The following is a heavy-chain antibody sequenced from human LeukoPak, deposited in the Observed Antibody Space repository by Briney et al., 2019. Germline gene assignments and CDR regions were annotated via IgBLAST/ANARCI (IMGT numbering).Heavy chain of an antibody. J-gene: IGHJ4*02. Sequence: SETLSLTCSVCGGSISSGSYYWSWIRQPAGKGLEWIGRIYTSGSTYYNPSLKSRVTISVDTSKNQFSLKLSSVTAADTAVYYCARSHPRCGGDCYSLDYWGQGTLVTVSS. CDR1: GGSISSGSYY. CDR2: IYTSGST. V-gene: IGHV4-61*02. CDR3: ARSHPRCGGDCYSLDY. D-gene: IGHD2-21*01.